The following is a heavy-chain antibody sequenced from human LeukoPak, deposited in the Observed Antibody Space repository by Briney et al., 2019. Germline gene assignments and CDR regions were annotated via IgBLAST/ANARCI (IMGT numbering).Heavy chain of an antibody. D-gene: IGHD5-18*01. CDR1: GFTFNYAW. CDR2: IKSKTDGETT. J-gene: IGHJ4*02. V-gene: IGHV3-15*01. Sequence: GGSLRLSCAASGFTFNYAWMSGVRQAPGKGLDGVGGIKSKTDGETTDYAAPVKGRFTISRDDSKNTLYLQMNSLKTEDTALYYCTTAPSGYAYMNGWHLDYWGQGTLVTVSS. CDR3: TTAPSGYAYMNGWHLDY.